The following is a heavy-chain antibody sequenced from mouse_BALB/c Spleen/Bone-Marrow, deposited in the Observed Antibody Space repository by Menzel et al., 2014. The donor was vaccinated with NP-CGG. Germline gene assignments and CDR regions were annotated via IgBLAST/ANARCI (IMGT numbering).Heavy chain of an antibody. Sequence: LVKTGASVKISCKASGYSFXGYYMHWVKQSHGKSLEWIGYISCYNGATSYNQKFRGKATFTVDTSSSTAYVQFNSLTSEDSAVYYCARSRDYGTSKSAWFAYWGQGTLVTVSA. D-gene: IGHD1-1*01. J-gene: IGHJ3*01. CDR1: GYSFXGYY. CDR2: ISCYNGAT. CDR3: ARSRDYGTSKSAWFAY. V-gene: IGHV1S34*01.